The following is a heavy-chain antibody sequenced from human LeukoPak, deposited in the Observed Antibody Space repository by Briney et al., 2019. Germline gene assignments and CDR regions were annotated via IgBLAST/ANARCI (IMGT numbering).Heavy chain of an antibody. V-gene: IGHV3-13*01. D-gene: IGHD2-21*02. J-gene: IGHJ4*02. CDR3: ARGPGDCGGDCYPGLPGL. Sequence: PGGSLRLSCAASGFTFSSYDMHWVRQATGKGLEWVSAIGTAGDTYYPGSVKGRFTISRENAKNSLYLQMNSLRAGDTAVYYCARGPGDCGGDCYPGLPGLWGQGTLVTVSS. CDR2: IGTAGDT. CDR1: GFTFSSYD.